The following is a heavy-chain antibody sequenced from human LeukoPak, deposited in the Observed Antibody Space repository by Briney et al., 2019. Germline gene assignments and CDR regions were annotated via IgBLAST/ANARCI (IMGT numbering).Heavy chain of an antibody. J-gene: IGHJ4*02. CDR2: IGGSSGYK. V-gene: IGHV3-21*01. CDR3: ARGDLEGLVPAAIAGDY. Sequence: GGSLRLSCAASAFTFSSYAMNWVRQAPGKGLEWVSSIGGSSGYKYYADTVKGRFTISRDNAKKSLYLQMDSLRAEDTAVYYCARGDLEGLVPAAIAGDYWGQGTLVTVSS. CDR1: AFTFSSYA. D-gene: IGHD2-2*01.